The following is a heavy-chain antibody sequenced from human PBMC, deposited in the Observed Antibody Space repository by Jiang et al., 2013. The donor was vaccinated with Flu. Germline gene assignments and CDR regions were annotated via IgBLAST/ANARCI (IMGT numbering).Heavy chain of an antibody. V-gene: IGHV3-33*01. Sequence: VQLLESGGGVVQPGRSLRLSCAASGFTFSSYGMHWVRQAPGKGLEWVAVIWYDGSNKYYADSVKGRFTISRDNSKNTLYLQMNSLRAEDTAVYYCARDGARWGYYFDYWGQGTLVTVSS. J-gene: IGHJ4*02. D-gene: IGHD1-26*01. CDR1: GFTFSSYG. CDR3: ARDGARWGYYFDY. CDR2: IWYDGSNK.